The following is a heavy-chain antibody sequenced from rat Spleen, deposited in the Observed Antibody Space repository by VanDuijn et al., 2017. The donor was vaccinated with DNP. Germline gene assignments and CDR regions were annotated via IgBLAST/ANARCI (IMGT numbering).Heavy chain of an antibody. V-gene: IGHV5S23*01. CDR3: TRGLRVYYFDY. D-gene: IGHD1-11*01. CDR1: RFTFSNYG. CDR2: ISARGGST. Sequence: EVQLVESGGGLAQPGRSLKLSCAASRFTFSNYGMAWVRQAPKKGLEWVASISARGGSTSYRDSVKGRFTISRDNAKSTLYLQMNSLMSEDTATYYCTRGLRVYYFDYWGQGVMVTVSS. J-gene: IGHJ2*01.